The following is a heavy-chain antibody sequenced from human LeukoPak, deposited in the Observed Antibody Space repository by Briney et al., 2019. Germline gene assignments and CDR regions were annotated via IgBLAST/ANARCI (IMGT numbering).Heavy chain of an antibody. CDR3: AKLAKYFYGSETFYFFEH. Sequence: GESLRLSCAASGFIFTTYWMRWVRQAPGKGLEWVANINQDGTEKYYVDSVKGRFTISRDNGKNSLYLQMNSLRVEDTAVYYCAKLAKYFYGSETFYFFEHWGQGTPVTASS. D-gene: IGHD3-10*01. J-gene: IGHJ4*02. CDR2: INQDGTEK. CDR1: GFIFTTYW. V-gene: IGHV3-7*01.